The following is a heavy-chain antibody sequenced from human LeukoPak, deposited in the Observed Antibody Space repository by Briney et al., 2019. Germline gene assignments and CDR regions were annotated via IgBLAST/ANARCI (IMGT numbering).Heavy chain of an antibody. CDR3: AKRDYYDTSAYHPLFYFDY. Sequence: GGSLRLSCEASGFGFSSYAMSWVRQASGKGLEWVSGITGSGGSTYYADSVKGRFTISRDNSKNTVYLQTNSLRAEDTAVYYCAKRDYYDTSAYHPLFYFDYWGQGTLVTVSS. J-gene: IGHJ4*02. CDR2: ITGSGGST. D-gene: IGHD3-22*01. V-gene: IGHV3-23*01. CDR1: GFGFSSYA.